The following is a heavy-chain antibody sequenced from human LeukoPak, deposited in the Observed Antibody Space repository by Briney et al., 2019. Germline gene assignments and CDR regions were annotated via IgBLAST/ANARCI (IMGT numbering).Heavy chain of an antibody. J-gene: IGHJ5*02. Sequence: RSQTLSLTCTISGDSVSSNSAAWNWIRQSPSRGLEWLGRTYYRSTWLNDYAGSLKSRISINPDTSKNQLSLQLNSVTPEDTAVYYCARAITLVRGVIIEEQEWFDPWGQGTLVTVSS. CDR3: ARAITLVRGVIIEEQEWFDP. V-gene: IGHV6-1*01. D-gene: IGHD3-10*01. CDR1: GDSVSSNSAA. CDR2: TYYRSTWLN.